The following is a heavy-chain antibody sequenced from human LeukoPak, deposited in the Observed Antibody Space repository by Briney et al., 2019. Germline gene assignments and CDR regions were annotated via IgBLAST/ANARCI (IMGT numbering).Heavy chain of an antibody. D-gene: IGHD5-18*01. J-gene: IGHJ4*02. V-gene: IGHV3-30*18. CDR3: AKGRIQLWKPFDY. CDR1: GFTFSSYG. CDR2: ISYDGSNK. Sequence: PGRSLRLSCAASGFTFSSYGMHWVRQAPGKGLEWVAVISYDGSNKYYADSVKGRFTISRDNSKNTLYLQMNSLRAEDTAVYYCAKGRIQLWKPFDYWGQGTLVTVSS.